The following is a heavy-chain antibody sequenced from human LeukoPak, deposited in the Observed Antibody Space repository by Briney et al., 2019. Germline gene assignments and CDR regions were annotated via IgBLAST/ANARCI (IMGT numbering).Heavy chain of an antibody. Sequence: KPSETLSLTCTVSGGSISSYYWSWIRQPPGKGLEWIGYIYYSGSTNYNPSLKSRVTISVDTSKNQFSLKLSSVTAADTAVYYCARGGYCSGGSCYSTLAFDYWGQGTLVTVSS. CDR2: IYYSGST. V-gene: IGHV4-59*12. D-gene: IGHD2-15*01. J-gene: IGHJ4*02. CDR3: ARGGYCSGGSCYSTLAFDY. CDR1: GGSISSYY.